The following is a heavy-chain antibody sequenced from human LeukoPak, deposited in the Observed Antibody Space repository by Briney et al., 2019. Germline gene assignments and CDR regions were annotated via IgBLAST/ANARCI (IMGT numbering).Heavy chain of an antibody. Sequence: PSETLSLTCTVSGGSISSGGYYWSWIRQPPGKGLEWIGYIYHSGSTYYNPSLKSRVTISVDRSKNQFSLKLSSVTAADTAVYYCAREVTAARQGRDYWGQGTLVTVSS. CDR3: AREVTAARQGRDY. V-gene: IGHV4-30-2*01. CDR2: IYHSGST. D-gene: IGHD6-6*01. J-gene: IGHJ4*02. CDR1: GGSISSGGYY.